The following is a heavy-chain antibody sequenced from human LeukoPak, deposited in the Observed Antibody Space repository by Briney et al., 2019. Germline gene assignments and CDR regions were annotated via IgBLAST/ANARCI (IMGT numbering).Heavy chain of an antibody. CDR1: GGSISSYH. V-gene: IGHV4-4*07. CDR2: ININEGP. D-gene: IGHD5-18*01. J-gene: IGHJ4*02. Sequence: SETLSLTCPVSGGSISSYHWSWIRQPAGKGLEWIGHININEGPKYSPTLRSRVTMSADTSRNQYSLKLSSVTAADTAVYYCARDGNSYGPDFDYWGQGTLVTVSS. CDR3: ARDGNSYGPDFDY.